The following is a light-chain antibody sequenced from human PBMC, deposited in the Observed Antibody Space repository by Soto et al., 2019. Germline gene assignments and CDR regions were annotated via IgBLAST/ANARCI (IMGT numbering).Light chain of an antibody. V-gene: IGKV1-9*01. CDR2: GAS. Sequence: IQLTQSPSSLSASIGDRVTITCRASQGISTYLAWYQQKPGKAPKNLIYGASTLQSGVPSRFSGGGSGTEFTLTISSLQPEDFATSYCQELNSYPRTFGQGTKVDIK. CDR1: QGISTY. CDR3: QELNSYPRT. J-gene: IGKJ1*01.